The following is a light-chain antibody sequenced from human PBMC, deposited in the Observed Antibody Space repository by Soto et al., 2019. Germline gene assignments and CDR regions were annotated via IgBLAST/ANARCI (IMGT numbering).Light chain of an antibody. CDR2: DES. CDR3: QQFSSYPLT. CDR1: QTVRNNY. Sequence: EFVLTQSPGTLSLSPGERATLSCRASQTVRNNYLAWYQQKPGQAPRLLIYDESSRATGIPDRFSGGGSGKDFTLTISRLEPEDFAVYYCQQFSSYPLTFGGGTKVDIK. V-gene: IGKV3-20*01. J-gene: IGKJ4*01.